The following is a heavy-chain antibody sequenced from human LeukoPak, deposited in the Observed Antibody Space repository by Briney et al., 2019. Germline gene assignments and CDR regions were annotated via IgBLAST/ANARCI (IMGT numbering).Heavy chain of an antibody. CDR1: GYTFTSFG. V-gene: IGHV1-18*01. CDR3: ARDNGGAYYFDTSAYYHNDAFDI. D-gene: IGHD3-22*01. CDR2: ISARNGNI. Sequence: ASVKVSCKASGYTFTSFGISWLRQAPGQGLEWMGWISARNGNINYAQKFQGRVTMTTDTSTSTAYMELRSLRSDDTAVYYCARDNGGAYYFDTSAYYHNDAFDIWGQGTMVTASS. J-gene: IGHJ3*02.